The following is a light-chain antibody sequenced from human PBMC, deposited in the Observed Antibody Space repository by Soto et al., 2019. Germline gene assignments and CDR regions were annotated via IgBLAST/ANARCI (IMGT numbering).Light chain of an antibody. CDR1: SRDIGNYNY. CDR3: QVWDSSSDHYV. J-gene: IGLJ1*01. Sequence: SVLTQPASVSGSPGQSITISCTGTSRDIGNYNYVSWYQHHPGKAPKLMIYEVTSRPSGVSDRFSGSKSGMTASLTISGLQPEDEADYYCQVWDSSSDHYVFGTGTKVTVL. V-gene: IGLV2-14*01. CDR2: EVT.